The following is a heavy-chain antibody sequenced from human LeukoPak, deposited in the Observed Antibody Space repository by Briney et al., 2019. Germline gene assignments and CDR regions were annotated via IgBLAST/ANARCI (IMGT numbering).Heavy chain of an antibody. CDR3: ARDGYNDLADY. J-gene: IGHJ4*02. CDR2: ISYDGSNK. CDR1: GFTFSSYG. V-gene: IGHV3-30*03. D-gene: IGHD5-12*01. Sequence: QPGGSLRLSCAASGFTFSSYGMHWVRQAPGKGLEWVAVISYDGSNKYYADSVKGRFTISRDNSKNTLYLQMNGLRAEDTAVYYCARDGYNDLADYWGQGTLVTVSS.